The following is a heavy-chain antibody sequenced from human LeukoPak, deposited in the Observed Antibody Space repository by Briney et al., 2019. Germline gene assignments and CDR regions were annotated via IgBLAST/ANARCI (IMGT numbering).Heavy chain of an antibody. D-gene: IGHD2-15*01. Sequence: ASVKVSCKASGYTFTSYGISWVRQAPGQGLEWMGWISAYNGNTNYAQKLQGRVTMTTDTSTSTAYMELRSLRSDDTAVYYCARVASPRRVADHPNDYWGQGTLVTVSS. V-gene: IGHV1-18*01. CDR2: ISAYNGNT. CDR1: GYTFTSYG. CDR3: ARVASPRRVADHPNDY. J-gene: IGHJ4*02.